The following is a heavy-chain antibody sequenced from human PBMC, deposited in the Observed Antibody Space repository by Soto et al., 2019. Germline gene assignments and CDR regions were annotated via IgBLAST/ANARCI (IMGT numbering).Heavy chain of an antibody. J-gene: IGHJ4*02. CDR2: IIPILGIA. CDR3: ARGIDGYSARTPLEY. CDR1: GGTFSSYT. D-gene: IGHD4-4*01. V-gene: IGHV1-69*02. Sequence: QVQLVQSGAEVKKPGSSVKVSCKASGGTFSSYTISWVRQAPGQGLEWMGRIIPILGIANYAQKFQGRVTIIADKSTSTAYMELSSLRSEDTAVYYCARGIDGYSARTPLEYWGQGTLVTVSS.